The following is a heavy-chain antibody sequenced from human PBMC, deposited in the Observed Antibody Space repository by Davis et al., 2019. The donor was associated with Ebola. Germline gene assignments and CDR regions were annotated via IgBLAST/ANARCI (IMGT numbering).Heavy chain of an antibody. V-gene: IGHV3-7*03. CDR3: ARDWSRLEWLLWGYYGMDV. D-gene: IGHD3-3*01. CDR1: GFTFSSYA. J-gene: IGHJ6*02. Sequence: GGSLRLSCAASGFTFSSYAMHWVRQAPGKGLEWVANIKQDGSEKYYVDSVKGRFTISRDNAKNSLYLQMNSLRAEDTAVYYCARDWSRLEWLLWGYYGMDVWGQGTTVTVSS. CDR2: IKQDGSEK.